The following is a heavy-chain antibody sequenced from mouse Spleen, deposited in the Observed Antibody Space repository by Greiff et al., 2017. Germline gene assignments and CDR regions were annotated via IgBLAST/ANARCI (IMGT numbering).Heavy chain of an antibody. CDR2: ISSGGSYT. Sequence: EVHLVESGGGLVKPGGSLKLSCAASGFTFSSYAMSWVRQTPEKRLEWVATISSGGSYTYYPDSVKGRFTISRDNAKNTLYLQMSSLRSEDTAMYYCARHNGYDFDYWGQGTTLTVSS. CDR1: GFTFSSYA. J-gene: IGHJ2*01. CDR3: ARHNGYDFDY. D-gene: IGHD2-2*01. V-gene: IGHV5-9-3*01.